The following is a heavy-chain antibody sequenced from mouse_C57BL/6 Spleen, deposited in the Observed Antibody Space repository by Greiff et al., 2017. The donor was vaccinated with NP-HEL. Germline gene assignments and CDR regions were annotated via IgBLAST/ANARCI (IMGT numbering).Heavy chain of an antibody. J-gene: IGHJ2*01. D-gene: IGHD1-1*01. V-gene: IGHV1-22*01. CDR3: ARPLITTVVAPFDY. CDR2: INPNNGGT. CDR1: GYTFTDYN. Sequence: VQLQQSGPELVKPGASVKMSCKASGYTFTDYNMHWVKQSHGKSLEWIGYINPNNGGTSYNQKFKSKATLTVNKSSSTAYMELRSLTSEDSAVYYCARPLITTVVAPFDYWGQGTTLTVSS.